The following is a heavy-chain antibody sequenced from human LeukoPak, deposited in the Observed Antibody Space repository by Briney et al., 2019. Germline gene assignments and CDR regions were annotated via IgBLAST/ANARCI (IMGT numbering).Heavy chain of an antibody. CDR2: IRPNSDYI. D-gene: IGHD1-1*01. Sequence: GGSVRLSCAASGFTFSTFTMNWVRQAPGKGLEWVSFIRPNSDYIYYADSVKGRFTISRDNAKNSLYLQMNSLRAEDTAIYYCARDRNWNFDYWGQGTLVTVSS. V-gene: IGHV3-21*01. CDR1: GFTFSTFT. CDR3: ARDRNWNFDY. J-gene: IGHJ4*02.